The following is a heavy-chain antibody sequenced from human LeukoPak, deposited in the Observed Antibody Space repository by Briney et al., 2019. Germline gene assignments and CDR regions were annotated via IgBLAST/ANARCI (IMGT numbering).Heavy chain of an antibody. V-gene: IGHV4-34*01. CDR1: GGSFSGYY. D-gene: IGHD4-23*01. J-gene: IGHJ4*02. CDR2: IKHSGST. CDR3: ARDGGHDYGGNCLDY. Sequence: PSETLSLTCAVYGGSFSGYYWSWIRQPPGKGLEWIGEIKHSGSTNYNPSLKSRVTISVDTSKNQFSLKLSSVTAADTAVYYCARDGGHDYGGNCLDYWGQGTLVTVSS.